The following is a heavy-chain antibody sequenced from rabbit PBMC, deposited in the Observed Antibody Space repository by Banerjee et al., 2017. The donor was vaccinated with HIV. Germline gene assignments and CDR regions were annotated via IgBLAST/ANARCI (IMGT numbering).Heavy chain of an antibody. D-gene: IGHD6-1*01. CDR2: IYVGESSGST. CDR3: ARGAGTAGAGYAKDL. CDR1: GFDFSGNA. J-gene: IGHJ4*01. V-gene: IGHV1S45*01. Sequence: QEQLVESGGGLVQPEGSLTFTCKASGFDFSGNAMCWVRQAPGKGLEWIACIYVGESSGSTYYASWVNGRFSISKTSSTTVTLQMTSLTAADTATYFCARGAGTAGAGYAKDLWGPGTLVTVS.